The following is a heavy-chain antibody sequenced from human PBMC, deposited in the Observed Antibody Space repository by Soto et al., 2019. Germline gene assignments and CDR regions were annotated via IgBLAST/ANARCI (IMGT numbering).Heavy chain of an antibody. D-gene: IGHD2-21*02. Sequence: SETLSLTCTVSGGSISSGDYYWSWIRQPPGKGLEWIGEINHSGSTIYNPSLKSRVTISVDTSKNQFSLKLNSVTAADTAVYYCARDLWGYCGADCYPLDVWGQGTTVTVSS. CDR1: GGSISSGDYY. CDR3: ARDLWGYCGADCYPLDV. V-gene: IGHV4-61*08. J-gene: IGHJ6*02. CDR2: INHSGST.